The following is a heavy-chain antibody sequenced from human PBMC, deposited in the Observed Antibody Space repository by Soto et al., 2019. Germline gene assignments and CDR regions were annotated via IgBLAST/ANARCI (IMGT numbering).Heavy chain of an antibody. J-gene: IGHJ4*02. D-gene: IGHD6-19*01. Sequence: QVQLVQSGAEVKKPGASVKVSCKASGYIFSSYGLSWVRQAPGQGLEWMGWISAYNGNTNYAQNLQGRVTMTTDTSTSKADMELRSLRSDDTAVYYCARMGSSGCFDYWGQGTLVTVSS. V-gene: IGHV1-18*01. CDR1: GYIFSSYG. CDR3: ARMGSSGCFDY. CDR2: ISAYNGNT.